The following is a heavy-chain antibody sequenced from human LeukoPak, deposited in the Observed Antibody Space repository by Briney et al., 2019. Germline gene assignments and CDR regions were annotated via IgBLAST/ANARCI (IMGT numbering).Heavy chain of an antibody. D-gene: IGHD3-16*01. CDR2: IGASGSTI. CDR1: GFTFRNYY. V-gene: IGHV3-11*01. CDR3: AKDLRAWYYDPNGNYFSYGMDV. J-gene: IGHJ6*02. Sequence: GGSLRLSCAASGFTFRNYYMSWIRQAPGKGLEWVAYIGASGSTIYYADSVKGRSTISRDNAKNSLFLQMNSLRAEDTAVYYCAKDLRAWYYDPNGNYFSYGMDVWGQGTTVAVSS.